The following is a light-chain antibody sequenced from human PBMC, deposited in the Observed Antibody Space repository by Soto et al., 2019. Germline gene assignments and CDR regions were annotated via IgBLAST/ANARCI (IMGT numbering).Light chain of an antibody. CDR2: EVS. V-gene: IGLV2-14*01. J-gene: IGLJ1*01. CDR3: SSYTSSNTYV. CDR1: SSDVGGYKY. Sequence: QSALTQPASVSGSPGQSITISCTGTSSDVGGYKYVSWYQQHPVKAPKLIIYEVSNRPSGVSNRFSGSKSGNTASLTISGLQAEDEADYYCSSYTSSNTYVFGTGTKLTVL.